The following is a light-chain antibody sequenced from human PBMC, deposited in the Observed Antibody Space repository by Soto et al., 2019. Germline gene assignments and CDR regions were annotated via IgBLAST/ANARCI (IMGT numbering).Light chain of an antibody. Sequence: PGERATLSCRASQSFSSHLAWYQQKPGQAPRLLIYDASKRATGIPARFSGRGSGTDFTLTISSLEPEDFAVYYCQQRSNWPPVITFGQGTRLEIK. CDR1: QSFSSH. J-gene: IGKJ5*01. CDR3: QQRSNWPPVIT. V-gene: IGKV3-11*01. CDR2: DAS.